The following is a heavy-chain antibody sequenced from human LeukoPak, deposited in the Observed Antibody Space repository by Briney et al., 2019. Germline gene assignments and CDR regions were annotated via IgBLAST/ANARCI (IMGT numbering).Heavy chain of an antibody. CDR3: ARGVVVPAATSGSWFDP. Sequence: ASVKVSCKASGYTFTGYYMHWVRQAPGQGLEWMGWMNPNSGNTGYAQKFQGRVTITRNTSISTAYMELSSLRSEDTAVYYCARGVVVPAATSGSWFDPWGQGTLVTVSS. CDR2: MNPNSGNT. CDR1: GYTFTGYY. D-gene: IGHD2-2*01. J-gene: IGHJ5*02. V-gene: IGHV1-8*03.